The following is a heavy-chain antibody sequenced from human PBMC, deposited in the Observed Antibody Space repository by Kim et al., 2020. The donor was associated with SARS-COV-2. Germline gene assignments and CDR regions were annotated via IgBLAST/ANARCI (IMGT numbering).Heavy chain of an antibody. CDR3: ARTLRFLDMDV. CDR2: IRNRANRYST. V-gene: IGHV3-72*01. D-gene: IGHD3-3*01. CDR1: GFVFSDYY. J-gene: IGHJ6*02. Sequence: GGSLRLSCTASGFVFSDYYMDWVRQAPGKGPEWVGRIRNRANRYSTDFAASVKGRFSISRDDSKSTLYLQMNNLRGEDTAIYYCARTLRFLDMDVWGQGTTVTVSS.